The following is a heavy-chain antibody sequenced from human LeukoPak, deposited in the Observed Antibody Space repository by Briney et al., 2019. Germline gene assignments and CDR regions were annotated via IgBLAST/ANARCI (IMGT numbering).Heavy chain of an antibody. D-gene: IGHD2-2*02. V-gene: IGHV3-15*01. CDR3: TPGGDCSKPSCSTE. Sequence: SGGSLRLSCAVSGFTFTNAWMSWVRQPPGKGLEWIGRIKSKSDSRTTDDAAPLKSRFTISRDDSKIMLHLHLNSLKTEDTSGVYCTPGGDCSKPSCSTEWGQETLLTLSS. CDR2: IKSKSDSRTT. J-gene: IGHJ4*02. CDR1: GFTFTNAW.